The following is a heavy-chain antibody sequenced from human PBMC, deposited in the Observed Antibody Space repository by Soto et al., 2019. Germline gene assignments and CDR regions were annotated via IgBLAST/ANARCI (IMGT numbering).Heavy chain of an antibody. J-gene: IGHJ4*02. V-gene: IGHV4-59*01. Sequence: QVQLQESGPGLVKPSETLSITCTVSGGSISSYYWSWIRQPPGKGLEWIGYIYYSGSTDYDPSLKSRVTISVDTSKNQFSLKLSSVPAADTAVYYCARRWGTYFDFWGQGTLVTVSS. D-gene: IGHD7-27*01. CDR2: IYYSGST. CDR3: ARRWGTYFDF. CDR1: GGSISSYY.